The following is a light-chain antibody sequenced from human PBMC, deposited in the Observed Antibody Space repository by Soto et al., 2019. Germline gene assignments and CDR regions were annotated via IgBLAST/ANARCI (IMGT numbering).Light chain of an antibody. Sequence: EIVMTQSPATLSVSPEESATLSCRASQSVSSNLAWYQQKPGQAPRLLIYGASSRATGIPDRFSGSGSGTDFTLTISRLEPEDFAVYYCHQYGSSLRTFGQGTKVDIK. CDR1: QSVSSN. CDR2: GAS. CDR3: HQYGSSLRT. J-gene: IGKJ1*01. V-gene: IGKV3-20*01.